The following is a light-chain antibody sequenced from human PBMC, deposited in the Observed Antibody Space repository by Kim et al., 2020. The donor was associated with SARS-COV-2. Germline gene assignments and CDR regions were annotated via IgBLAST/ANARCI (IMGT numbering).Light chain of an antibody. CDR2: GNS. V-gene: IGLV1-40*01. Sequence: VTISCTGGSSNVGAGYYVHWYQQLPGTAPKLLISGNSNRPSGVPDRFSGSKSGTSASLAITGLQAEDEADYYCQSYDSSLSGSVVFGGGTQLTVL. CDR3: QSYDSSLSGSVV. CDR1: SSNVGAGYY. J-gene: IGLJ2*01.